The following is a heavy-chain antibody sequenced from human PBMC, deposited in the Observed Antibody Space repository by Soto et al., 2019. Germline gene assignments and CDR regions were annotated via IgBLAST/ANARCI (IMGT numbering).Heavy chain of an antibody. J-gene: IGHJ6*02. D-gene: IGHD3-22*01. Sequence: EVQLVESGGGLVKPGGSLRLSCAASGFTFSSYSMNWVRQAPGKGLEWVSSISSSSSYIYYADSVKGRFTISRDNAKNSLYLQLNSLRAEDTAVYYCARDLTRYYDSSGFTYYYYYGMDVWGQGTTVTVSS. V-gene: IGHV3-21*01. CDR3: ARDLTRYYDSSGFTYYYYYGMDV. CDR1: GFTFSSYS. CDR2: ISSSSSYI.